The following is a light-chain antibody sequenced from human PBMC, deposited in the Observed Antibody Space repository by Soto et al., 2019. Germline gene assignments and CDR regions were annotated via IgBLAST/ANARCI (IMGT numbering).Light chain of an antibody. J-gene: IGKJ1*01. CDR3: QQSDSTTWT. CDR1: QSISSW. V-gene: IGKV1-39*01. CDR2: AAS. Sequence: DSHMMQSPSRLFASVGSRITITCLASQSISSWLAWYQHKPGKAPKLLIYAASSLQSGVPSRFSGSGSETDFTLTISSLQPEDFATYSCQQSDSTTWTFGQGAKVDIK.